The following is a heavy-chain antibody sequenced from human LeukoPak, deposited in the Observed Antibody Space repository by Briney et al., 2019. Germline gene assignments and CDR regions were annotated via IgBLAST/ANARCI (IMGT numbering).Heavy chain of an antibody. V-gene: IGHV4-39*01. Sequence: SETLSLTCTVSGGSISSSSYYWGWIRQPPGKGLEWIGSIYYSGSTYYNPSLKSRVTISADTSKNQFSLKLSSVTAADTAVYYCASRGGIVGGYWGQGTLVTVSS. D-gene: IGHD3-22*01. CDR2: IYYSGST. J-gene: IGHJ4*02. CDR3: ASRGGIVGGY. CDR1: GGSISSSSYY.